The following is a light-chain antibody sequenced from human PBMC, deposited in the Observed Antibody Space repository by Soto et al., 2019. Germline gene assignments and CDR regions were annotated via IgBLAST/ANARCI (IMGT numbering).Light chain of an antibody. CDR1: SSDVGGYEY. V-gene: IGLV2-14*01. J-gene: IGLJ1*01. CDR3: SSYATSSPYV. Sequence: ALAQPASVSGSPGQSITISFTGTSSDVGGYEYVSWYQQHPGKAPRLMIYDVSSRPSDVSFRFSGSKSGNTASLTISGLQAEDEADYYCSSYATSSPYVFGTGTKVTVL. CDR2: DVS.